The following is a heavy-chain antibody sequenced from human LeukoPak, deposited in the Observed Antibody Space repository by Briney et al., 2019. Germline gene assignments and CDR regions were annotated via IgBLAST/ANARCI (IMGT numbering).Heavy chain of an antibody. CDR3: ARLVGYYYYMDV. CDR1: GGSISSNY. J-gene: IGHJ6*03. V-gene: IGHV4-4*09. Sequence: SETLSLTCTVSGGSISSNYWSWIRQPPGKGLEWIGYIYTSGSTNYNPSLKSRVTISVDTSKNQFSLKLSSVTAADTAVYYCARLVGYYYYMDVWGKGTTVTVSS. CDR2: IYTSGST. D-gene: IGHD1-26*01.